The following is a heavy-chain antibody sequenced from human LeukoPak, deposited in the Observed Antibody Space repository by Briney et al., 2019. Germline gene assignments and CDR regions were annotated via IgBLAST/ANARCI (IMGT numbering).Heavy chain of an antibody. D-gene: IGHD3-22*01. CDR1: GSTFSDHY. Sequence: GGSLRLSCVVSGSTFSDHYMDWVRQAPGKGLEWVARIRNRARGYTTEYAASAKGGFTISRDDSEGSLYLQMNSLQTEDTAVYYCATETKDSSAYYYFDYWGQGALVTVSS. V-gene: IGHV3-72*01. CDR2: IRNRARGYTT. CDR3: ATETKDSSAYYYFDY. J-gene: IGHJ4*02.